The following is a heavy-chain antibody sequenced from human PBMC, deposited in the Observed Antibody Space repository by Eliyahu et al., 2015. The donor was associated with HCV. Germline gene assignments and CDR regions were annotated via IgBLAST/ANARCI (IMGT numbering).Heavy chain of an antibody. Sequence: QVQLQESGPGLVKPSETLSLTCTVSGGSISSYYWSWIRQPPGKGLEWIGYIYYSGSTNYNPSLKSRVTISVDTSKNQFSLKLSSVTAADTAVYYCARGAVGYSLYYFDYWGQGTLVTVSS. D-gene: IGHD6-13*01. J-gene: IGHJ4*02. CDR3: ARGAVGYSLYYFDY. CDR2: IYYSGST. V-gene: IGHV4-59*01. CDR1: GGSISSYY.